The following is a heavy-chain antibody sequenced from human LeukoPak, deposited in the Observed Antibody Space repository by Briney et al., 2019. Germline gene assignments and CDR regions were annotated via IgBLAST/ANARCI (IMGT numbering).Heavy chain of an antibody. CDR1: GFTFSSYA. J-gene: IGHJ6*02. D-gene: IGHD3-10*01. CDR2: ISYDGSNK. Sequence: GGSLRLSCAASGFTFSSYAMHWVRQAPGKGLEWVAVISYDGSNKYYAGAVTGRFTISRDNSKNTVDLQMNRLRAEDTAVYYWARAADGRGDYYGMDVWGQGTTVTVSS. V-gene: IGHV3-30-3*01. CDR3: ARAADGRGDYYGMDV.